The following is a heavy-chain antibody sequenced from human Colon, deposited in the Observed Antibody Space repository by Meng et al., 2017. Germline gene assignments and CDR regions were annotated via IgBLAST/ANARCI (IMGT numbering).Heavy chain of an antibody. CDR1: VASTSGDNW. J-gene: IGHJ5*02. CDR2: IFHSGTS. CDR3: ARRNSNNWFDP. D-gene: IGHD2/OR15-2a*01. Sequence: QVQLKGAGPGLVRRSGTLSLIGAFSVASTSGDNWWSWVRQTPGKGLEWLGEIFHSGTSNYNPSLKSRVTISVDKSKNQFSLRLSSVTAADTAVYYCARRNSNNWFDPWGQGILVTSPQ. V-gene: IGHV4-4*02.